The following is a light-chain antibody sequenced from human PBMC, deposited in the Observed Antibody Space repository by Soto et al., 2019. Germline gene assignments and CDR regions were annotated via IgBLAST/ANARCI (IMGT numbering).Light chain of an antibody. CDR2: DAS. Sequence: EIVLTQSPATLSLSPGERATLSCRASQSVSSYLAWYQQKPGQAPRPLIYDASNRATGIPVRFSGSGSGTDFTLTISSLEPEDFAVYYCQQRSNWPWTFGQGTKVDSK. V-gene: IGKV3-11*01. CDR3: QQRSNWPWT. CDR1: QSVSSY. J-gene: IGKJ1*01.